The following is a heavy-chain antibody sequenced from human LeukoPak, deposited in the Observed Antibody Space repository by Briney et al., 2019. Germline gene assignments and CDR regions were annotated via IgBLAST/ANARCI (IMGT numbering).Heavy chain of an antibody. CDR3: ARGAGLENWFDP. CDR1: GGTFSSYA. J-gene: IGHJ5*02. V-gene: IGHV1-69*04. Sequence: SVKVSCKASGGTFSSYAISWVRQAPGQGLEWMGRIIPILGIANYAQKFQGRVTITADKSTSTAYMELSSLRSEDTAVYYCARGAGLENWFDPWGQGTLVTVSS. D-gene: IGHD1-1*01. CDR2: IIPILGIA.